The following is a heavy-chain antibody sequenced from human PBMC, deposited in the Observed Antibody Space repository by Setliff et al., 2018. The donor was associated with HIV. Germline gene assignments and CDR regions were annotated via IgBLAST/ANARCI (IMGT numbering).Heavy chain of an antibody. V-gene: IGHV3-74*03. CDR2: INSDGNST. J-gene: IGHJ4*02. CDR3: ARDLSYDYDRSSDTFDY. D-gene: IGHD3-22*01. Sequence: GGSLRLSCAASGFTFSPYWMHWVRQAPGKGLVWVSRINSDGNSTTYADSVKGRFTISRDNAKNTLYLQMNSLRAEDTAVYYCARDLSYDYDRSSDTFDYWGQGTLVTVSS. CDR1: GFTFSPYW.